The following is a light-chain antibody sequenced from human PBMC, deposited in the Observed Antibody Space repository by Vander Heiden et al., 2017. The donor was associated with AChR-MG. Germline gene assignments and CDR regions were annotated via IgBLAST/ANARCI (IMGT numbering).Light chain of an antibody. J-gene: IGKJ1*01. CDR1: QGISSY. CDR3: QQLYSNPQT. V-gene: IGKV1-9*01. Sequence: IQLTQSPSSLSASMGDRVTITCRASQGISSYLAWYQQKPGKPPKLLIYAASTLQRGVPSRFSGSGSGTDFTLTISSLQPEDFATYYCQQLYSNPQTFGQGTKVEIK. CDR2: AAS.